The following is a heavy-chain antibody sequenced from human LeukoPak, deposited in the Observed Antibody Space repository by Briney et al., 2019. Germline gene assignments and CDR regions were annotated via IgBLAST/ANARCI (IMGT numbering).Heavy chain of an antibody. D-gene: IGHD3-22*01. CDR3: ARVTGYMIEDYFDY. Sequence: PSETLSLTCTVSGGSISSSSYYWDWIRQPPGKGLEWIGSIYHSGSTYYNPSLKSRVTISVDTSKNQFSLRLSSVTAADTAVYYCARVTGYMIEDYFDYWGQGTLVTVSS. CDR1: GGSISSSSYY. CDR2: IYHSGST. V-gene: IGHV4-39*07. J-gene: IGHJ4*02.